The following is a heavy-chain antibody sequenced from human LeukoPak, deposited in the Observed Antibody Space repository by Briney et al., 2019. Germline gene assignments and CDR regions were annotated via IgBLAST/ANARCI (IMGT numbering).Heavy chain of an antibody. CDR3: ARVRYYDSSGYPY. CDR1: GFTFSSYA. Sequence: GGSLRLSCAASGFTFSSYAMHWVRQAPGKGLEWVSSISSSSSYIYYADSVKGRFTISRDNAKNSLYLQMNSLRAEDTAVYYCARVRYYDSSGYPYWGQGTLVTVSS. J-gene: IGHJ4*02. CDR2: ISSSSSYI. V-gene: IGHV3-21*01. D-gene: IGHD3-22*01.